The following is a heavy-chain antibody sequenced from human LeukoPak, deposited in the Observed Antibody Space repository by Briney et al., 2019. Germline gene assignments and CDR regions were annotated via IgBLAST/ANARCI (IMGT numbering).Heavy chain of an antibody. CDR1: GYTLTELS. CDR3: ARGGYDSSEEDY. J-gene: IGHJ4*02. Sequence: GASVKVSCKVSGYTLTELSMHWVRQAPGKGLEWMGGFDPEDGETIYAQKFQGRVTMTRNTSISTAYMELSSLRSEDTAVYYCARGGYDSSEEDYWGQGTLVTVSS. V-gene: IGHV1-24*01. D-gene: IGHD3-22*01. CDR2: FDPEDGET.